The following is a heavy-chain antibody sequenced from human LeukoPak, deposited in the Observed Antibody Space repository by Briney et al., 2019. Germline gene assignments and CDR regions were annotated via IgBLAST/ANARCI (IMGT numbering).Heavy chain of an antibody. J-gene: IGHJ4*02. CDR3: ARDRRGYCSSTSCYNVPFDY. CDR2: ISGSGGST. Sequence: PGGSLRLSCAASGFTFSSYGMSWVRQAPGKGLEWVSAISGSGGSTYYADSVKGRFTISRDNSKNTLYLQMNSLRAEDTAVYYCARDRRGYCSSTSCYNVPFDYWGQGTLVTVSS. V-gene: IGHV3-23*01. D-gene: IGHD2-2*02. CDR1: GFTFSSYG.